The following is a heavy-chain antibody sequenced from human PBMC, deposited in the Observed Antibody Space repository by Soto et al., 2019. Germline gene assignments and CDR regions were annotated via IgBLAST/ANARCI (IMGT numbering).Heavy chain of an antibody. Sequence: QGQLVQSGGEVKKPGASVKVSGKASGYTFSRYGISWVRQAPGQGLEWMGWISGYNGDTNYAQKFQGRVTMTIDTSTTTAYMELRSLTSDDTAVYYCAKNGQPPYYYYGLDVWGQGTTVTVSS. CDR1: GYTFSRYG. CDR3: AKNGQPPYYYYGLDV. D-gene: IGHD2-8*01. J-gene: IGHJ6*02. CDR2: ISGYNGDT. V-gene: IGHV1-18*01.